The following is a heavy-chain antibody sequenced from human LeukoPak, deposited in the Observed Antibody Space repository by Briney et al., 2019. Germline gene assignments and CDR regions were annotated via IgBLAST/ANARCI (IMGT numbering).Heavy chain of an antibody. D-gene: IGHD4-17*01. Sequence: NPSETLSLTCTVSGGSISSYYWSWIRQPPEKGLEWIGYIYYSGSTNYNPSLKSRVTISVDTSKNQFSLKLSSVTAADTAVYYCARDRYGDYGSYWYFDLWGRGTLVTVSS. CDR3: ARDRYGDYGSYWYFDL. J-gene: IGHJ2*01. CDR2: IYYSGST. CDR1: GGSISSYY. V-gene: IGHV4-59*01.